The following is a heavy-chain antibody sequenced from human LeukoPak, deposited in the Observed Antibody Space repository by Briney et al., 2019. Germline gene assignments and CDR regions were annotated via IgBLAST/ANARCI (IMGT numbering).Heavy chain of an antibody. V-gene: IGHV4-34*01. CDR1: GGSFSGYY. D-gene: IGHD3-22*01. CDR2: INHSGST. J-gene: IGHJ4*02. Sequence: SETLSLTCAVYGGSFSGYYWSWIRQPPGKGLEWIGEINHSGSTNYNPSLKSRVTISVDTSENQFSLKLSSVTAADTAVYYCARSGAYDSSGYSVLPIDYWGQGTLVTVSS. CDR3: ARSGAYDSSGYSVLPIDY.